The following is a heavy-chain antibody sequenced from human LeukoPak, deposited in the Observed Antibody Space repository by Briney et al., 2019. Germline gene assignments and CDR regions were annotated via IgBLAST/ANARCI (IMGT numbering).Heavy chain of an antibody. J-gene: IGHJ6*02. V-gene: IGHV3-13*04. CDR1: GFTFSSYD. CDR3: ARVLAGPRGIAAAGTYYYGMDV. Sequence: SGGSLRLSCAASGFTFSSYDMHWVRQATGKGLEWVSAIGTAGDTYYPGSVKGRFTISRENAKNSLYLQMNSLRAGDTAVYYCARVLAGPRGIAAAGTYYYGMDVWGQGTTVTVSS. CDR2: IGTAGDT. D-gene: IGHD6-13*01.